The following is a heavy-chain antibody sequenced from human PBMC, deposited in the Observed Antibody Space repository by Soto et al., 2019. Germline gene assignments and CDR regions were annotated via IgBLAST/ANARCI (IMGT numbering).Heavy chain of an antibody. CDR2: IYYSGST. Sequence: QVQLQESGPGLVKPSQTLSLTCTVSGGSISSGGYYWSWIRQHPGKGLEWIGYIYYSGSTYYNPSLKSRVTISVDTSTNQFSLKLSSVTAADTAVYYCARGGTGDSSGYFPLPLDYWGQGPLVTVSS. CDR1: GGSISSGGYY. V-gene: IGHV4-31*03. CDR3: ARGGTGDSSGYFPLPLDY. J-gene: IGHJ4*02. D-gene: IGHD3-22*01.